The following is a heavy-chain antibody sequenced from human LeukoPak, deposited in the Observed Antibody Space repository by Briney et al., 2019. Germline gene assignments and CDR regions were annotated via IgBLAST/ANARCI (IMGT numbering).Heavy chain of an antibody. CDR3: AKGLTDSSSWYWYYYYMDV. CDR2: ISSSSSYI. D-gene: IGHD6-13*01. Sequence: GGSLRLSCAASGFTFSSYSMNWVRQAPGKGLEWASSISSSSSYIYYADSVKGRFTISRDNAKNSLYLQMNSLRAEDTAVYYCAKGLTDSSSWYWYYYYMDVWGKGTTVTVSS. J-gene: IGHJ6*03. CDR1: GFTFSSYS. V-gene: IGHV3-21*04.